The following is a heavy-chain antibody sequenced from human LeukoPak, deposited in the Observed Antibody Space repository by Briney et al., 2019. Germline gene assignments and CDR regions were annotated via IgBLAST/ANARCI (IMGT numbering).Heavy chain of an antibody. V-gene: IGHV4-59*08. CDR1: GGSISSYY. CDR2: IYYSGST. Sequence: PSETLSLTCTVSGGSISSYYWSWIRQPPGKGLEWIGYIYYSGSTNYNPSLKSRVTISVDTSKNQFSLKLSSVTAADTAVYYCARLGSSGYQTYDAFDIWGQGTMVTVSS. D-gene: IGHD3-22*01. J-gene: IGHJ3*02. CDR3: ARLGSSGYQTYDAFDI.